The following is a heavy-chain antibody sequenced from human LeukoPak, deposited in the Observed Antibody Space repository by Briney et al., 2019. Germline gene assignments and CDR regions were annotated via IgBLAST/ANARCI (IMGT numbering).Heavy chain of an antibody. CDR1: GFTFSSYA. V-gene: IGHV3-64*01. J-gene: IGHJ4*02. Sequence: PGGSLRLSCAASGFTFSSYAMHWVRQAPGKGLEYVSAISSNGGSTYYANSVKGRFTISRDNSKNTLYLQMGSLRAEDMAVYYCARGLPPSDYWGQGTLVTVSS. CDR3: ARGLPPSDY. CDR2: ISSNGGST.